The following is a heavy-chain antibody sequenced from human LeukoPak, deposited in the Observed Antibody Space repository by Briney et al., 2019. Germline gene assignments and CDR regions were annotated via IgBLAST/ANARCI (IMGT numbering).Heavy chain of an antibody. CDR3: AIRARYSSGWLYYYYMDV. D-gene: IGHD6-19*01. CDR2: INNSGTT. Sequence: ASETLSLTCAVYGGSFSGHYWSWMRQSPGKGLEWIGEINNSGTTNYNPSLKSRVTISIDTSKNHFSLKLSSVTAADTAVYYCAIRARYSSGWLYYYYMDVWGKGTTVTVSS. CDR1: GGSFSGHY. J-gene: IGHJ6*03. V-gene: IGHV4-34*01.